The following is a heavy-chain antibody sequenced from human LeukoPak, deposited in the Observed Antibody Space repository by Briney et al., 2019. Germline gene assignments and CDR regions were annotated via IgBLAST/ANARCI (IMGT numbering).Heavy chain of an antibody. Sequence: SETLSLTCTVSGGSISCYYWSWIRQPPGKGLEWIGYIYYSGSTDYNPSLKSRVTISVDTSKNQFSLKLSSVTAADTAVYYCARADGYYYGMDVWGQGTTVTVSS. V-gene: IGHV4-59*01. CDR2: IYYSGST. D-gene: IGHD5-24*01. J-gene: IGHJ6*02. CDR1: GGSISCYY. CDR3: ARADGYYYGMDV.